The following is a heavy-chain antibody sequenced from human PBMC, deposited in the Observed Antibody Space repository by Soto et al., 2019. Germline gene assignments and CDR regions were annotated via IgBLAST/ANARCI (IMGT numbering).Heavy chain of an antibody. Sequence: QLQLQESGPGLVNPSETLSLTCTVSGDSISGSSYYWAWIRQPPGKSLEWMGTISYSGNTYYNPSLKTSVTRSVDESLSQFSQKLRSVPATDTAVYYCARRAPPVADGLYCFDSWGQGTLVTISP. D-gene: IGHD6-19*01. J-gene: IGHJ4*02. CDR2: ISYSGNT. CDR1: GDSISGSSYY. V-gene: IGHV4-39*01. CDR3: ARRAPPVADGLYCFDS.